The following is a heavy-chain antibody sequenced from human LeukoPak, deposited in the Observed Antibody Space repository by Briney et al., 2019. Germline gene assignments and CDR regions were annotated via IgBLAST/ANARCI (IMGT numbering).Heavy chain of an antibody. V-gene: IGHV4-39*01. CDR2: IYYSGST. CDR3: ARRSAYSYAFGEFDY. CDR1: GGSISSSSYY. D-gene: IGHD5-18*01. Sequence: SETLSLTCTVSGGSISSSSYYWGWIRQPPGKGLEWIGSIYYSGSTYYNPSLKSRVTISLDTSKNQFFLKLSSVTAADTAVYYCARRSAYSYAFGEFDYWGQGTLVTVS. J-gene: IGHJ4*02.